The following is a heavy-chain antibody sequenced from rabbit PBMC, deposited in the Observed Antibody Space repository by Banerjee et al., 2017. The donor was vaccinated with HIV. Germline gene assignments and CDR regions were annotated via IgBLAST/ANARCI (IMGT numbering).Heavy chain of an antibody. Sequence: QSLEESGGDLVKPGASLTLTCTASGFSFSSGYDMYWVRQAPGKGLEWIACIYAGSSGSTYYASWAKGRFTISKTPSTTVDLQMTSLTVADTATYFCAREGISTMGYYNDFDLWGPGTLVTVS. D-gene: IGHD4-1*01. CDR1: GFSFSSGYD. CDR2: IYAGSSGST. CDR3: AREGISTMGYYNDFDL. V-gene: IGHV1S40*01. J-gene: IGHJ4*01.